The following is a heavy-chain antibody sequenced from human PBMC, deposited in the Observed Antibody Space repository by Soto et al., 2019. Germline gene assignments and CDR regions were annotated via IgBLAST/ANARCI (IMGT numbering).Heavy chain of an antibody. CDR1: GGTFSTYP. D-gene: IGHD2-15*01. Sequence: QFQLVQSGAEVKKPGSSVKVSCKTSGGTFSTYPITWLRQAPGQGLEWVGSIIPILDITDSAQKFQGRVTITADKYTNAAYKQLSSLRSKDPGVYLRPRAADIVVLESAFNTWGQGTMVTVSS. CDR2: IIPILDIT. CDR3: PRAADIVVLESAFNT. J-gene: IGHJ3*02. V-gene: IGHV1-69*02.